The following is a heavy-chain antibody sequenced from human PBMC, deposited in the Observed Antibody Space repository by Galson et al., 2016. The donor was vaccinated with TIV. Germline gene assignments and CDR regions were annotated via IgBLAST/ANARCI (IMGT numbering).Heavy chain of an antibody. D-gene: IGHD5-18*01. CDR1: GGSFSSHV. Sequence: SVKVSCKASGGSFSSHVFSWVRQAPGQGLEWMGGIIPLFSTANYAQKFQGRVTITADESTSTAYMEPTSLRYDDTAIYYCAKDRNTAKDTYYWYYGMDVWGQGTTVTFSS. CDR2: IIPLFSTA. V-gene: IGHV1-69*13. CDR3: AKDRNTAKDTYYWYYGMDV. J-gene: IGHJ6*02.